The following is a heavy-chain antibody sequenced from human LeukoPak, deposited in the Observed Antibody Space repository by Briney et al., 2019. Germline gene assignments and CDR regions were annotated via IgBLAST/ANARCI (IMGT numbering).Heavy chain of an antibody. V-gene: IGHV1-18*01. CDR3: ARALPHRRLMDTTMEQHWFDP. D-gene: IGHD5-18*01. CDR1: GYTFTSYG. Sequence: GASVKVSCKASGYTFTSYGISWVRQAPGQGLEWMGWISAYNGDTIYAQKYQGRVTMTRDMSTSTVYMELSSLRSEDTAVYYCARALPHRRLMDTTMEQHWFDPWGQGTLVTVSS. CDR2: ISAYNGDT. J-gene: IGHJ5*02.